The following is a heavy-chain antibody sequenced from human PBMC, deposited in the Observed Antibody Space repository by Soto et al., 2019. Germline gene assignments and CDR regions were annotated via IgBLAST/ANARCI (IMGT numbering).Heavy chain of an antibody. CDR3: ARRPTYFVAMGV. Sequence: KSSETLSLTCTVSGGSITDYCWIWIRQPPGKGLEWIGYFFYNGSTNYNPSLKSRVAISVDTSKNQFSLKLSSVTAADTAVYYCARRPTYFVAMGVWGQGTPVTVSS. CDR2: FFYNGST. D-gene: IGHD1-26*01. CDR1: GGSITDYC. V-gene: IGHV4-59*01. J-gene: IGHJ6*02.